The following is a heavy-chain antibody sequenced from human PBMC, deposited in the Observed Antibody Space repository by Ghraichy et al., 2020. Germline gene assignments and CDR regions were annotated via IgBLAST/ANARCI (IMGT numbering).Heavy chain of an antibody. D-gene: IGHD3-9*01. Sequence: SETLSLTCAVYGGSFSGYYWSWIRQPPGKGLEWIGEINHSGSTNYNPSLKSRVTISVDTSKNQFSLKLSSVTAADTAVYYCARVAVLRYFDWLLSRWFDPWGQGTLVTVSS. CDR3: ARVAVLRYFDWLLSRWFDP. V-gene: IGHV4-34*01. J-gene: IGHJ5*02. CDR1: GGSFSGYY. CDR2: INHSGST.